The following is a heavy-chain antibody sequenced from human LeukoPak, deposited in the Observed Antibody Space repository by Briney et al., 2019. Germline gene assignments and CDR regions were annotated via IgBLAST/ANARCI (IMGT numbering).Heavy chain of an antibody. J-gene: IGHJ4*02. Sequence: GGSLRLSCAASGFTFSSYGMHWVRQAPGKGLEWVSAISGSGGSTYYADSVKGRFTISRDNSKNTLYLQMNSLRAEDTAVYYCAKDGPNYGDYGLFDYWGQGTLVTVSS. D-gene: IGHD4-17*01. CDR3: AKDGPNYGDYGLFDY. V-gene: IGHV3-23*01. CDR2: ISGSGGST. CDR1: GFTFSSYG.